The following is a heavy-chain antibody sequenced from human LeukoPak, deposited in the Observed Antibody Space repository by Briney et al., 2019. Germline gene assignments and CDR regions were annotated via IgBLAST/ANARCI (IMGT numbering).Heavy chain of an antibody. Sequence: ASVKVSCKASGYTFTSYDINWVRQATGQGLEWMGWMNPNSGNTGYAQKLQGRVTMTRNTSISTAYMELSSLRSEDTAVYYCARGSLHCSSTSCYLGIYYYGMDVWGQGTTVTVSS. J-gene: IGHJ6*02. CDR2: MNPNSGNT. V-gene: IGHV1-8*01. CDR1: GYTFTSYD. CDR3: ARGSLHCSSTSCYLGIYYYGMDV. D-gene: IGHD2-2*01.